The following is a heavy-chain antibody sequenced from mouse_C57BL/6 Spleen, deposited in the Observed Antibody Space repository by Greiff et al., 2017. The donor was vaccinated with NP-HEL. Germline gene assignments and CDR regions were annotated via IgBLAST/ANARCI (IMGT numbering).Heavy chain of an antibody. CDR1: GYTFTSYW. J-gene: IGHJ3*01. CDR3: ARRGDYYGSSLFAY. CDR2: IDPSDSET. D-gene: IGHD1-1*01. V-gene: IGHV1-52*01. Sequence: QVQLQQSGAELVRPGSSVKLSCKASGYTFTSYWMHWVKQRPIQGLEWIGNIDPSDSETHYNQKFKDKATLTVDKSSSTAYMQLSSLTSEDSAVYYCARRGDYYGSSLFAYWGQGTLVTVSA.